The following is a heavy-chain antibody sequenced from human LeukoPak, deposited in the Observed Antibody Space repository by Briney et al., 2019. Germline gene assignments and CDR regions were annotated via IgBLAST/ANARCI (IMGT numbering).Heavy chain of an antibody. D-gene: IGHD6-19*01. V-gene: IGHV4-38-2*01. CDR3: ARSIAVAGTRYFQH. J-gene: IGHJ1*01. Sequence: SIYHSGSTYYNPSLKSRVTISVDTSKNQFSLDLSSVTAADTAVYYCARSIAVAGTRYFQHWGQGTLVTVSS. CDR2: IYHSGST.